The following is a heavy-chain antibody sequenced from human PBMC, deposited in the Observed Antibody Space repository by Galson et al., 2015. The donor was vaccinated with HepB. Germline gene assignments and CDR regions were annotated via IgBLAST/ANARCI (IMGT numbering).Heavy chain of an antibody. CDR3: ARGHDYGDYTYDY. V-gene: IGHV1-18*01. J-gene: IGHJ4*02. CDR2: ISVYNVNT. D-gene: IGHD4-17*01. CDR1: GYTFTSYG. Sequence: SVKVSCKASGYTFTSYGINWVRQAPGQGLEWMGWISVYNVNTNYAQKLQGRVTMTTDTSTSTAYMELRSLRSDDTAVYYCARGHDYGDYTYDYWGQGTLVTVSS.